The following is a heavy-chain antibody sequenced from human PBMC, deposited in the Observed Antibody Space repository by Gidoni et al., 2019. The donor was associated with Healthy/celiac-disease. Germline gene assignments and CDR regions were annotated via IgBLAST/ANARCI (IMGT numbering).Heavy chain of an antibody. D-gene: IGHD6-19*01. CDR2: INHSGST. CDR3: ARGGGSSGWHGNY. V-gene: IGHV4-34*01. Sequence: QVQLQQWGAGLLKPSETLSLTCAVYGGSFSGYYWSWIRQPPGKGLEWIGEINHSGSTNYNPSLKSRVTISVDTSKNQFSLKLSSVTAADTAVYYCARGGGSSGWHGNYWGQGTLVTVSS. J-gene: IGHJ4*02. CDR1: GGSFSGYY.